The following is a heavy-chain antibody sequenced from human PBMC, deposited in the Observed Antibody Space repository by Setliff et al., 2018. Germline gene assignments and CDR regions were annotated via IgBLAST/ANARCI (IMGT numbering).Heavy chain of an antibody. V-gene: IGHV4-31*03. CDR3: ARTGTFRYFDY. Sequence: PSETLSLTCTVSGGSISIGGYYWSWIRQHPGKGLEWIGYIYYSGTTYSNASLASRLTISVDTAKNQFSLKLTSVTAADTAVYYCARTGTFRYFDYWGQGTRVTVSS. J-gene: IGHJ4*02. CDR2: IYYSGTT. D-gene: IGHD1-1*01. CDR1: GGSISIGGYY.